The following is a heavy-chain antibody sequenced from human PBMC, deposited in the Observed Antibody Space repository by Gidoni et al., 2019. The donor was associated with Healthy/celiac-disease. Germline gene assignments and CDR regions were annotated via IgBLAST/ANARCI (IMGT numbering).Heavy chain of an antibody. V-gene: IGHV4-39*07. CDR3: ARVRGVVVVTALWYFDL. CDR1: GGSISSSSYY. D-gene: IGHD2-21*02. CDR2: IYYSGST. J-gene: IGHJ2*01. Sequence: QLQLQESGPGLVKPSETLSLTCTVSGGSISSSSYYWGWIRQPPGKGLEWIGSIYYSGSTYYNPSLKSRVTISGDTSKNQFSLKLSSVTAADTAVYYCARVRGVVVVTALWYFDLWGRGTLVTVSS.